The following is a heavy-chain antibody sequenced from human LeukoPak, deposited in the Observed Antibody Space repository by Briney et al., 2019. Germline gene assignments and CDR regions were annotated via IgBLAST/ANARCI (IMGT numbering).Heavy chain of an antibody. CDR3: ARDFLSYDGSENHFEDTFDI. Sequence: ASVKASYKASGYRFDRYGVSWGRQAPGQGLEWLGWIGAFNGNTNYAQNLQGRVTMTADPSTTTAYMELRSLSSDDTAVYYCARDFLSYDGSENHFEDTFDIWGQGTMVIVSS. CDR2: IGAFNGNT. V-gene: IGHV1-18*01. CDR1: GYRFDRYG. D-gene: IGHD3-22*01. J-gene: IGHJ3*02.